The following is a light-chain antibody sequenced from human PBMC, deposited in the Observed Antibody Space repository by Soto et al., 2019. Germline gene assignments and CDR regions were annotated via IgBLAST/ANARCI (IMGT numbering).Light chain of an antibody. CDR1: QSLGSGY. V-gene: IGKV3-20*01. CDR2: AAS. CDR3: QQYGTSRT. Sequence: EILLTQSPGTLSLSPGDRATLSCRASQSLGSGYLAWYRQKPGQAPRILIYAASSRATGVPDRFSGSGSGTDFTLTISRLEPEDFAVYYCQQYGTSRTFGQGTKVDIK. J-gene: IGKJ1*01.